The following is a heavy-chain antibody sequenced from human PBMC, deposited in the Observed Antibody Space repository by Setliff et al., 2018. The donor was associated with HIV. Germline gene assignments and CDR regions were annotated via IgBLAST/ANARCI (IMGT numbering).Heavy chain of an antibody. CDR3: ARAIAWGGSYWNFDY. V-gene: IGHV1-2*02. D-gene: IGHD1-26*01. CDR1: GYTFTDYY. J-gene: IGHJ4*02. CDR2: INPKSGNT. Sequence: ASVKVSCKASGYTFTDYYIHWVRQAPGQGLEWMGWINPKSGNTKYAQKFQDRVTMTRDTSIITAYMELSRLTSDDPAVYYCARAIAWGGSYWNFDYWGQGTLVAVSS.